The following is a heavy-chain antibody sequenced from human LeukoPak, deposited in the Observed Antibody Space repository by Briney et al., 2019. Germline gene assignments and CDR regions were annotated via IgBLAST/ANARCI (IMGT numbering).Heavy chain of an antibody. CDR3: ARDRDYYDSSGSTWFDP. CDR2: IYYSGST. Sequence: PSETLSLTCTVSGGSISSDGYYWSWIRQHPGKGLEWIGYIYYSGSTYYNPSLKSRVTISVDTSKNQFSLKLSSVTAADTTVYYCARDRDYYDSSGSTWFDPWGQGTLVTVSS. J-gene: IGHJ5*02. D-gene: IGHD3-22*01. V-gene: IGHV4-31*03. CDR1: GGSISSDGYY.